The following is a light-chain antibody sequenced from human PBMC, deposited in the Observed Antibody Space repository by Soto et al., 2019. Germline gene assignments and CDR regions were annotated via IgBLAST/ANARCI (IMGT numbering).Light chain of an antibody. Sequence: DIQMTQSPSALSASIGDRVTITCRASQNIDTSLAWYQQKPGKAPKSLIFDASNLESGVSSRLSGSGSGTEFTLTIDNLQPDDSATCYCQHYKAFSPWTFGQGTKVDIK. V-gene: IGKV1-5*01. CDR3: QHYKAFSPWT. J-gene: IGKJ1*01. CDR1: QNIDTS. CDR2: DAS.